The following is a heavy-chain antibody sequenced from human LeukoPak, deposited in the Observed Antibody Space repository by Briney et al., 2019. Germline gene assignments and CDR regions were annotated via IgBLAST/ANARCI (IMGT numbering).Heavy chain of an antibody. CDR2: ISAYNGNT. CDR1: GYTFTSYG. J-gene: IGHJ4*02. D-gene: IGHD3-22*01. V-gene: IGHV1-18*01. Sequence: ASVKVSCKASGYTFTSYGINWVRQAPGQGLEWMGWISAYNGNTNYAQKLQGRVTMTTDTSTSTAYMELRSLRSDDTAVYYCARGQMIVVALYYFDYWGQGTLVTVSS. CDR3: ARGQMIVVALYYFDY.